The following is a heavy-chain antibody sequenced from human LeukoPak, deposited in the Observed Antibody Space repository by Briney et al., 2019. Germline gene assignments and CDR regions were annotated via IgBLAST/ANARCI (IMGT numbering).Heavy chain of an antibody. D-gene: IGHD3-9*01. CDR3: ARVVEDYDILTGYYLNWFDP. CDR2: VNESGGT. V-gene: IGHV4-34*01. J-gene: IGHJ5*02. CDR1: IDSFSNYH. Sequence: SETLSLTCAVYIDSFSNYHWNWIRQTPAKGMEWIGEVNESGGTNISPSLRSRVILSVDTSKNQFSLKLSSVTAADTAVYYCARVVEDYDILTGYYLNWFDPWGQGTLVTVSS.